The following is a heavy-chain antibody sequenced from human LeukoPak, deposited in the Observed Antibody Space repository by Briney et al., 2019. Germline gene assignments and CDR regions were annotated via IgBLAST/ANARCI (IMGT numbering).Heavy chain of an antibody. Sequence: GASVKVSCKASGYTFTSYGISWVRQAPGQGPEWMGIINPRGGSTDYAQKFQGRVTMTSDTSTSTVYMQLNDLTSEDTAVYFCARVGITAATADNWGQGTLVTVSS. CDR2: INPRGGST. J-gene: IGHJ4*02. CDR1: GYTFTSYG. CDR3: ARVGITAATADN. D-gene: IGHD6-25*01. V-gene: IGHV1-46*01.